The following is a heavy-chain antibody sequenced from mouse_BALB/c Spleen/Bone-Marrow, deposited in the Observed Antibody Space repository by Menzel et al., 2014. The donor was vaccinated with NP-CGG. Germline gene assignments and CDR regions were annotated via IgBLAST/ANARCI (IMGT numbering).Heavy chain of an antibody. CDR1: GYTFTSYW. J-gene: IGHJ3*01. Sequence: QVQLQQPGAELAKPGASVKMSCKASGYTFTSYWMHWVKQRPGQGLEWIGNIYPSTGYTEHNQKFKDKAIMTADKSSSTAYMQLSSLTSEDSAVYYCARDDYAYWGQGTLVTFSA. CDR3: ARDDYAY. CDR2: IYPSTGYT. V-gene: IGHV1-7*01. D-gene: IGHD2-4*01.